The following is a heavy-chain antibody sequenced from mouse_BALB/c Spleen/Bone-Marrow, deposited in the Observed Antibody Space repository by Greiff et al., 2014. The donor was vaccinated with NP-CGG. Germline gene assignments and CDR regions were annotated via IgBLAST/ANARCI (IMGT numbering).Heavy chain of an antibody. CDR1: GFNIKDTY. CDR2: IDPANGNT. D-gene: IGHD2-14*01. J-gene: IGHJ3*01. Sequence: VQLKGSGAELVKPGASVKLSCTASGFNIKDTYMHWGKQRPEQGLKWIGRIDPANGNTKYDPKFQGKATITADTSSNTAYLQLSSLTSEDTAVYYCARGYDEGFAYWGQGTLVTVSA. V-gene: IGHV14-3*02. CDR3: ARGYDEGFAY.